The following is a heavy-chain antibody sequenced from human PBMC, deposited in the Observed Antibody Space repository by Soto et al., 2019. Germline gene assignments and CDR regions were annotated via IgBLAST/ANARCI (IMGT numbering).Heavy chain of an antibody. Sequence: PGGSRRPSFPGSGFTLVSYACTWARKAPGKGLEWVAVISYDGSNKYYADSVKGRFTISRDNSKNTLYLQMNRLRAEDTAVYYCARDVGRWLQASRTNGFDFWGQGTMVTVSS. V-gene: IGHV3-30-3*01. J-gene: IGHJ4*02. CDR1: GFTLVSYA. CDR2: ISYDGSNK. D-gene: IGHD2-8*01. CDR3: ARDVGRWLQASRTNGFDF.